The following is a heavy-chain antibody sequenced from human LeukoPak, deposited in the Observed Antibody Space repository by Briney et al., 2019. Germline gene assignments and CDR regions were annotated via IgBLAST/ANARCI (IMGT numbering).Heavy chain of an antibody. CDR2: ISYDGSNK. Sequence: GASVKVSCKASGYTFTSYAMHWVRQAPGKGLEWVAVISYDGSNKYYADSVKGRFTISRDNSKNTLYLQMNSLRAEDTAVYYCARDRLAVAGTGTFDYWGQGTLVTVSS. V-gene: IGHV3-30-3*01. D-gene: IGHD6-19*01. CDR3: ARDRLAVAGTGTFDY. J-gene: IGHJ4*02. CDR1: GYTFTSYA.